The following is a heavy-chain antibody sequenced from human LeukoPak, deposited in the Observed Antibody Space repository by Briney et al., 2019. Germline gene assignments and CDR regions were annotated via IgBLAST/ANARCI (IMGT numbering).Heavy chain of an antibody. Sequence: SETLSLTCTVSGGSISSYYWSWIRQPPGKGLEWIGYIYYSGSTNYNPSLKSRVTISVDTSKNQFSLKLSSVTAADTAVYYCARFRGSYRAYYYYYMDVWGKGTTVTVSS. D-gene: IGHD1-26*01. V-gene: IGHV4-59*01. CDR2: IYYSGST. J-gene: IGHJ6*03. CDR3: ARFRGSYRAYYYYYMDV. CDR1: GGSISSYY.